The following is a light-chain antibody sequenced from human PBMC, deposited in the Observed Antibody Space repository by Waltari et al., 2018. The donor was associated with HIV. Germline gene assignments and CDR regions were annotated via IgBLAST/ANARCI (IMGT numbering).Light chain of an antibody. Sequence: DIQLTQPPSSLSASVGDTVTITCRASQGIRIDLGWYQQKPGKAPQRLIYAISSLQSGVPSRFSGSGSGSQFTLTITGLQPEDSATYYCLQHDSYPRTFGGGTKVEIK. J-gene: IGKJ4*01. CDR2: AIS. CDR3: LQHDSYPRT. V-gene: IGKV1-17*01. CDR1: QGIRID.